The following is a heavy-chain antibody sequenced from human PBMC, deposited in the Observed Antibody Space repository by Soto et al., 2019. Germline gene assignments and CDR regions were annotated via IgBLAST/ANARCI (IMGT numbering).Heavy chain of an antibody. V-gene: IGHV4-31*03. J-gene: IGHJ6*02. Sequence: SETLSLTCTVSGGSISSGGYYWSWIRQHPGKGLEWIGYIYYSGSTYYNPSLKSRVTISVDTSKNQFSLKLSSVTAADTAVYYCARDREGIAAAGTRSYYYYYGMDVWGQGTTVTVSS. CDR3: ARDREGIAAAGTRSYYYYYGMDV. CDR1: GGSISSGGYY. CDR2: IYYSGST. D-gene: IGHD6-13*01.